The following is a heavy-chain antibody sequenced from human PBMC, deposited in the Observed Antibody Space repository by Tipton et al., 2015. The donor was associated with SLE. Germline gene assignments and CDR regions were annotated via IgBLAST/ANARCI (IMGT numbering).Heavy chain of an antibody. CDR3: ARELDTFDI. J-gene: IGHJ3*02. CDR2: FYSGFT. CDR1: GGSFSTGSYS. Sequence: TLSLTCNVSGGSFSTGSYSWNWIRQPAGKGLEWIGRFYSGFTIYNPSLNSRATMSVDTSKNHFSLKLISVTAADTAVYYCARELDTFDIWGQGTMVTVSS. V-gene: IGHV4-61*02.